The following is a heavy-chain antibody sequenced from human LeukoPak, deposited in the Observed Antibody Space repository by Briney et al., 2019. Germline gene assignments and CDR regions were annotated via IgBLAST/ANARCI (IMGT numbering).Heavy chain of an antibody. V-gene: IGHV4-59*06. Sequence: PSETLSLTCTVSGGSISSYYWSWIRQPAGKGLEWIGYIYHSGSTYYNPSLKSRVTISVDRSKNQFSLKLSSVTAADTAVYYCARDGHSSSWYVPFDYWGQGTLVTVSS. CDR2: IYHSGST. D-gene: IGHD6-13*01. J-gene: IGHJ4*02. CDR3: ARDGHSSSWYVPFDY. CDR1: GGSISSYY.